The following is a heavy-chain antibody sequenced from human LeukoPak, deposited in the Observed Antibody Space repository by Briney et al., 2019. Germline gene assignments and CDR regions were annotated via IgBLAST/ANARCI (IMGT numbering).Heavy chain of an antibody. J-gene: IGHJ5*02. Sequence: GGSLRLSCVASGFTFSSYDMNWVRQAPGKGLEWVSSISSTSNYVNYADSVKGRFTISRDNAKSSLYLQMNSLRVDDTAVYYCARTVFGAYNWFDPWGQGALVTVSS. V-gene: IGHV3-21*01. CDR2: ISSTSNYV. D-gene: IGHD3-3*01. CDR1: GFTFSSYD. CDR3: ARTVFGAYNWFDP.